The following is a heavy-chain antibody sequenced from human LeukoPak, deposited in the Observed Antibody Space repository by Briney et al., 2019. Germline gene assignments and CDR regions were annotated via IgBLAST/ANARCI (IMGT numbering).Heavy chain of an antibody. CDR2: ISGYNGNT. CDR1: GYTFTSYG. D-gene: IGHD3-22*01. J-gene: IGHJ5*02. V-gene: IGHV1-18*01. CDR3: ARGQTYYYDSSGSPGGGPYNWFDP. Sequence: ASVKVSCKASGYTFTSYGMSWVRQAPGQGLEWMGWISGYNGNTNYAQKLQGGVTMTTDTSTSTAYMELRSLRSDDTAVYSCARGQTYYYDSSGSPGGGPYNWFDPCGQGTLVTVSS.